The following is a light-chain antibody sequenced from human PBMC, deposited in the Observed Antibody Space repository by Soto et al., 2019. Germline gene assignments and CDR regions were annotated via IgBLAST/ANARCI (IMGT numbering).Light chain of an antibody. V-gene: IGLV1-44*01. CDR3: ATWDDSLNGLV. Sequence: QLVLTQPPSASGTPGQRVTIPCSGSRSNIGSNFVNWYQQLPGTAPKLLMYNNNQRPSGVPDRFSGSKSGTSASLAISGLQSEDQADYHCATWDDSLNGLVFGGGTKVTVL. CDR2: NNN. J-gene: IGLJ3*02. CDR1: RSNIGSNF.